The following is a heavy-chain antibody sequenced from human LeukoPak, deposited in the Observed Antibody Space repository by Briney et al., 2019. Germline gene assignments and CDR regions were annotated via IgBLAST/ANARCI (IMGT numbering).Heavy chain of an antibody. D-gene: IGHD3-9*01. CDR3: ARGIQNYDILTGYRGGWFDP. V-gene: IGHV1-2*02. CDR2: INPNSGGT. J-gene: IGHJ5*02. CDR1: GYTFTGYY. Sequence: RASVKVSCKASGYTFTGYYMHWVRQAPGQGLEWMGWINPNSGGTNYAQKFQGRVTMTRDTSTSTAYMELSRLRSDDTAVYYCARGIQNYDILTGYRGGWFDPWGQGTLVTVSS.